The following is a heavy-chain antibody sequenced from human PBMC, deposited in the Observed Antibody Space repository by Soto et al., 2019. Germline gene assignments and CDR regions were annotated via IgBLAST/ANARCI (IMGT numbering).Heavy chain of an antibody. D-gene: IGHD1-26*01. CDR3: ARDGRYASNYYCLDV. CDR1: GFTFSEYY. Sequence: QVQLVESGGGLVKPGGSLRLSCVASGFTFSEYYMNWIRQAPGKGLEWVAYISSSGSTIYYADSVKGRFTMSRDNTNNTLYLQMNSLRAEDTAIYYCARDGRYASNYYCLDVWGQGTTVTVSS. CDR2: ISSSGSTI. J-gene: IGHJ6*02. V-gene: IGHV3-11*01.